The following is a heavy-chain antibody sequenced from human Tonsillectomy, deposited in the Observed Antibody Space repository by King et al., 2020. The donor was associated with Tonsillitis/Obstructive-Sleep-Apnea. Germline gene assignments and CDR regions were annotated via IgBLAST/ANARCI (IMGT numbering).Heavy chain of an antibody. V-gene: IGHV3-30*18. D-gene: IGHD3-3*01. Sequence: QLVQSGGGVVQPGRSLRLSCAASGFTFSSYGMHWVRQAPGKGLEWVAVISYDGSNKYYADSVKGRFTISRDNSKNTLYLKMNSLRAEDTAVYYCAKGNFWSGYHYYYYYYMDVWGKGTTVTVSS. J-gene: IGHJ6*03. CDR3: AKGNFWSGYHYYYYYYMDV. CDR2: ISYDGSNK. CDR1: GFTFSSYG.